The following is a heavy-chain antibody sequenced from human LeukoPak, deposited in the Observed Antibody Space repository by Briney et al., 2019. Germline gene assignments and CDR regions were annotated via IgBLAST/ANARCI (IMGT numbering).Heavy chain of an antibody. CDR2: IYTSGST. J-gene: IGHJ5*02. CDR3: ARTAPVNWFDP. CDR1: GGSISGYY. Sequence: SETLSLTCTVSGGSISGYYWSWIRQPAGKGLEWIWRIYTSGSTNYNPSLKSRLTMSVDTSKNQFSLKLSSVTAADTAVYYCARTAPVNWFDPWGQGTLVTVSS. V-gene: IGHV4-4*07. D-gene: IGHD4-17*01.